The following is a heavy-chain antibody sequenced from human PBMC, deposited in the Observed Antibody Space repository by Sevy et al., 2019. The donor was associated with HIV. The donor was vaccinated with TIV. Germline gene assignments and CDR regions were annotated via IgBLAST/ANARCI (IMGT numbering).Heavy chain of an antibody. CDR1: GYTFTSYG. CDR2: ISAYNGNT. D-gene: IGHD5-18*01. Sequence: ASVKVSCKASGYTFTSYGISWVRQAPGQGLEWMGWISAYNGNTNYAQKLQGRVTMTTDTSTSTAYMELRSLRSDDTAVYYCARVWIQLWALSYYYYYMDVWGKGTTVTVSS. V-gene: IGHV1-18*01. CDR3: ARVWIQLWALSYYYYYMDV. J-gene: IGHJ6*03.